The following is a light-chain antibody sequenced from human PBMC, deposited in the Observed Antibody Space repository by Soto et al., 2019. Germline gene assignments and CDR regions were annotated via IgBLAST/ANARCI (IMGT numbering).Light chain of an antibody. Sequence: DIVLTQSPGTLSLSPGERATLSCRASQSVSNNYLAWYQQHPGQPPRLLIYGISTRATGIPARFSGSGSGTEFSLTISSLQADDFATYYCQQYNNYPITFGRGTRLEIK. V-gene: IGKV3-15*01. CDR1: QSVSNN. CDR2: GIS. CDR3: QQYNNYPIT. J-gene: IGKJ5*01.